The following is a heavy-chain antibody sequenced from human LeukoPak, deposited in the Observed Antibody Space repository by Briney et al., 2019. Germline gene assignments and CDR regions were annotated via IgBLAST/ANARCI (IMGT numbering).Heavy chain of an antibody. Sequence: SETLSLTCTVSGGSINSRSYYWGWIRQPPGKGLEWIGRIYTSGSTNYNPSLKSRVTMSVDTSKNQFSLKLSSVTAADTAVYYCARVPARGWYYYMDVWGKGTTVTVSS. D-gene: IGHD3-22*01. V-gene: IGHV4-39*07. J-gene: IGHJ6*03. CDR3: ARVPARGWYYYMDV. CDR1: GGSINSRSYY. CDR2: IYTSGST.